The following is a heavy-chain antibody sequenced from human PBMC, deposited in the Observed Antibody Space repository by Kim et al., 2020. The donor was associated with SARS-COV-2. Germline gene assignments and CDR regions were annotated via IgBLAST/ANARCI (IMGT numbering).Heavy chain of an antibody. J-gene: IGHJ3*02. CDR2: ST. D-gene: IGHD3-16*01. CDR3: ARMGADAFDI. Sequence: STYYNPSLKSRVTISVDTSKNQFSLKLSSVTAADTAVYYCARMGADAFDIWGQGTMVTVSS. V-gene: IGHV4-39*07.